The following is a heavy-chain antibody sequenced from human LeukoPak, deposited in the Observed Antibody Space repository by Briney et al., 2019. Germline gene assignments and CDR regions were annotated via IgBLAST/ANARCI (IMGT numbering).Heavy chain of an antibody. Sequence: AGGSLRLSCAASGFTVSSNYMSWVRQVPGKGLEWVSVIYSDGTISYADSVEGRFTISRDNSENTLYLQMNSLRVEDTAVYYCAREVGGGASGQWGQGTLVTVSS. CDR3: AREVGGGASGQ. CDR1: GFTVSSNY. D-gene: IGHD3-16*01. J-gene: IGHJ4*02. CDR2: IYSDGTI. V-gene: IGHV3-66*01.